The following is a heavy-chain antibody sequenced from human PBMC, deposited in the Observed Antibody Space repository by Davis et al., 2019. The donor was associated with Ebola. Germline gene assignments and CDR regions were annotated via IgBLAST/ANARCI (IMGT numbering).Heavy chain of an antibody. CDR1: GYTFTSYG. D-gene: IGHD2-2*01. Sequence: ASVKVSCKASGYTFTSYGISWVRQAPGQGLEWMGWISAYNGNTNYAQKLQGRVTMTTDTSTSTAYMELRSLRSDDTAVYYCARAKDIVVVPAARVGWFDPWGQGTLVTVSS. J-gene: IGHJ5*02. CDR2: ISAYNGNT. CDR3: ARAKDIVVVPAARVGWFDP. V-gene: IGHV1-18*01.